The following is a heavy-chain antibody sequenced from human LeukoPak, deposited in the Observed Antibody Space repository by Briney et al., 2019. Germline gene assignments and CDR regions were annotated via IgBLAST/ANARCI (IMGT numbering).Heavy chain of an antibody. CDR2: IYYSGST. D-gene: IGHD3-22*01. V-gene: IGHV4-59*01. Sequence: SETLSLTCTVSGGSISSYYWSWIRQPPGKGLEWIGYIYYSGSTNYNPSLKSRVTISVDTSKNQFSLKLSSVTAADTAVYYCARESYYYDSSGYSFFDCWGQGTLVTVSS. J-gene: IGHJ4*02. CDR1: GGSISSYY. CDR3: ARESYYYDSSGYSFFDC.